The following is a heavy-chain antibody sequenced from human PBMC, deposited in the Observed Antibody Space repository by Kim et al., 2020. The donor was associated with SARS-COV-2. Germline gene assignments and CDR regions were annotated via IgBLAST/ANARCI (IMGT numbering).Heavy chain of an antibody. D-gene: IGHD3-10*01. J-gene: IGHJ6*02. Sequence: KGRFTISRENAKNSLYLQMNSLRAGDTAVYYCARGGFGELYTYYYYGMDVWGQGTTVTVSS. V-gene: IGHV3-13*01. CDR3: ARGGFGELYTYYYYGMDV.